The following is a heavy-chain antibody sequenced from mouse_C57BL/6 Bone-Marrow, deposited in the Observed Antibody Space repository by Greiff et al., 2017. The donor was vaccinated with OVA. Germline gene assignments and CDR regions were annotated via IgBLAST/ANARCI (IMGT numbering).Heavy chain of an antibody. D-gene: IGHD2-5*01. Sequence: EVKLVESGGGLVQPKGSLKLSCAASGFTFNTYAMHWVRQAPGKGLEWVARIRSKSSNYATYYADSVIARFTISSDDSQSMLYLQMYNLNTAVTAMYYCVREGSNYVFAYWGQGTLVTVSA. CDR2: IRSKSSNYAT. V-gene: IGHV10-3*01. CDR3: VREGSNYVFAY. CDR1: GFTFNTYA. J-gene: IGHJ3*01.